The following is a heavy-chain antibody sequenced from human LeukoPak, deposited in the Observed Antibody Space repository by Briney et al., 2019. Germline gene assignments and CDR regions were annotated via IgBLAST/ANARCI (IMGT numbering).Heavy chain of an antibody. CDR2: IYYSGST. CDR1: GGSLNTYS. J-gene: IGHJ4*02. CDR3: ARTSFCGGDCLYYFDY. D-gene: IGHD2-21*02. V-gene: IGHV4-59*12. Sequence: SETLSLTCTVSGGSLNTYSWSWIRQPPGKGLEWIGFIYYSGSTNYTPSLKGRVTISVDTSKNQFSLKLSSVTAADTAVYYCARTSFCGGDCLYYFDYWGQGTLVTVSS.